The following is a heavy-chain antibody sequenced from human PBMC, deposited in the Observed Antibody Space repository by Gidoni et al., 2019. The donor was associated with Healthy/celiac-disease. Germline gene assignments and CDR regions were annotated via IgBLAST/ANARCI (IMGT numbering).Heavy chain of an antibody. CDR1: GGSISSYY. Sequence: QVQLQESGPGLVKPSETLSLTCNVSGGSISSYYWSWIRPPPGKGLEWIGYIYYSGSTNYNPSLKSRVTISVDTSKNQFSLKLSSVTAADTAVYYCARANYVWGSYTYWGQGTLVTVSS. V-gene: IGHV4-59*01. CDR3: ARANYVWGSYTY. J-gene: IGHJ4*02. CDR2: IYYSGST. D-gene: IGHD3-16*01.